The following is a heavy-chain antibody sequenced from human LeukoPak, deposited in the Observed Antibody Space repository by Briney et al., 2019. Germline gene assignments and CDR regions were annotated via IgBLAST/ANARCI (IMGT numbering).Heavy chain of an antibody. J-gene: IGHJ4*02. CDR2: ISGSGGST. V-gene: IGHV3-23*01. Sequence: GGSLRLSCAASGFTFSSYGMHWVRQAPGKGLEWVSAISGSGGSTYYADSAKGRFTISRDNSKNTLYLQMNSLRAEDTAVYYCAKELYSSSASDYWGQGTLVTVSS. D-gene: IGHD6-13*01. CDR1: GFTFSSYG. CDR3: AKELYSSSASDY.